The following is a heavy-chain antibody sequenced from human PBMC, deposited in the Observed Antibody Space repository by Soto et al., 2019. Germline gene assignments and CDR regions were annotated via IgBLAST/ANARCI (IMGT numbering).Heavy chain of an antibody. V-gene: IGHV1-69*01. CDR1: GGTFSSYA. D-gene: IGHD4-17*01. Sequence: QAQLVQSGAEVKKPGSSVKVSCKASGGTFSSYAISWVRQAPGQGLEWMGGIIPIFGTANYAQKFQGRVTITADESTSTAYMELSSLRSEDTAVYYCARGGLTTVAVDYYYYGMDVWGQGTTVTVSS. CDR2: IIPIFGTA. J-gene: IGHJ6*02. CDR3: ARGGLTTVAVDYYYYGMDV.